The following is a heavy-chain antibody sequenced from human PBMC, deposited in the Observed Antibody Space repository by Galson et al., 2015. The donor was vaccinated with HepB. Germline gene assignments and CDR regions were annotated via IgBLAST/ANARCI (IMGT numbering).Heavy chain of an antibody. CDR1: GFTFSSYS. V-gene: IGHV3-48*01. D-gene: IGHD3-16*02. CDR3: ARDRTHLQYYDYVWGSYRPDAFDI. CDR2: ISSSSSTI. Sequence: SLRLSCAASGFTFSSYSMNWVRQAPGKGLEWVSYISSSSSTIYYADSVKGRFTISRDNAKNSLYLQMNSLRAEDTAVYYCARDRTHLQYYDYVWGSYRPDAFDIWGQGTMVTVSS. J-gene: IGHJ3*02.